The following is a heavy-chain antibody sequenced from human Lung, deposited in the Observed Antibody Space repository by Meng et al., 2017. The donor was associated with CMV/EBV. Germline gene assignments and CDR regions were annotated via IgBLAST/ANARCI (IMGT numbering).Heavy chain of an antibody. CDR2: IKEDGSEK. CDR1: RFTFGTYW. J-gene: IGHJ4*02. D-gene: IGHD3-16*01. V-gene: IGHV3-7*01. CDR3: ARGRFAFDF. Sequence: GESXKISCAASRFTFGTYWMTWVRQAPGKGLEWVATIKEDGSEKYYVDSVKGRFAISRDNAQNSLYLQMDSLRAEDTAVYYCARGRFAFDFWGQGTLVTVSS.